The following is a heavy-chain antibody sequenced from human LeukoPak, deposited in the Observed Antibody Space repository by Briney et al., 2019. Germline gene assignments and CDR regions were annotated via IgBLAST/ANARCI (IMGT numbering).Heavy chain of an antibody. CDR1: GFTFSGSA. D-gene: IGHD4-17*01. CDR3: TVSHDYGDH. J-gene: IGHJ4*02. CDR2: IRSRANNYAT. V-gene: IGHV3-73*01. Sequence: GGSLRLSCAASGFTFSGSAIHWVRQASGKGLEWVGRIRSRANNYATAYAASVQGRFTISGDDSNKTAFLQMSSLRTEDTAVYYCTVSHDYGDHWGQGTLVTVSS.